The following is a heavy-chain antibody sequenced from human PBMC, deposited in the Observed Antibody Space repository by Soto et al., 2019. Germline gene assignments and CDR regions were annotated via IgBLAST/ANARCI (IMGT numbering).Heavy chain of an antibody. Sequence: EGQLVESGGGLVKPGGSLRLSCAASGITFSNAWMNWVRQAPGKGLEWVGRIKSKTDGGTTAYAAPVKGRFIISRDDSRNTLFLQMNFLKTEDTAVYYCTTAYFGFPTGWFRNHYDTSGSYYFEYWGQGTLVTVSS. CDR2: IKSKTDGGTT. CDR1: GITFSNAW. D-gene: IGHD3-22*01. J-gene: IGHJ4*02. CDR3: TTAYFGFPTGWFRNHYDTSGSYYFEY. V-gene: IGHV3-15*01.